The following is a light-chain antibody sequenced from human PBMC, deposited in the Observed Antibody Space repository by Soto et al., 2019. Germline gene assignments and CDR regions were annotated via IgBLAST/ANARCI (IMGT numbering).Light chain of an antibody. J-gene: IGKJ2*01. Sequence: DIQMTQSPSPLSASVGDRVDITCRTSQSVSSYLNWYQQKPGKAPRLLIYDASSLLSGVPSRFSGSGSGTDFTLTIASLQPEDFSTYYCQQSDSTPYTFGQGTKVEI. V-gene: IGKV1-39*01. CDR3: QQSDSTPYT. CDR1: QSVSSY. CDR2: DAS.